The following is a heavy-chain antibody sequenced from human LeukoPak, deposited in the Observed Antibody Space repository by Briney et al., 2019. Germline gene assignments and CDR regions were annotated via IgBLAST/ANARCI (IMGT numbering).Heavy chain of an antibody. J-gene: IGHJ4*02. Sequence: SETLSLTCNVSGGSISSSSYYWGWIRQPPGKGQEWIGSIYYSGSTYYNPSLKSRVTISVDTSKNQFSLKLSSVTAADTAVYYCARGGIAAPYYFDYWGQGTLVTVSS. D-gene: IGHD6-13*01. CDR2: IYYSGST. CDR3: ARGGIAAPYYFDY. V-gene: IGHV4-39*01. CDR1: GGSISSSSYY.